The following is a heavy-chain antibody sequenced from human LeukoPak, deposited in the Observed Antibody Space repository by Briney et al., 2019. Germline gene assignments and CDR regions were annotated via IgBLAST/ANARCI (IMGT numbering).Heavy chain of an antibody. CDR3: ARGGLRFLEWLIGY. CDR2: IYHSGST. V-gene: IGHV4-38-2*01. Sequence: PSETLSLTCAVSGYSISSGYYWGWIRPPPGKGLEWIGSIYHSGSTYYNPSLKSRVTISVDTSKNQFSLKLSSVTAADTAVYYCARGGLRFLEWLIGYWGQGTLVTVSS. D-gene: IGHD3-3*01. J-gene: IGHJ4*02. CDR1: GYSISSGYY.